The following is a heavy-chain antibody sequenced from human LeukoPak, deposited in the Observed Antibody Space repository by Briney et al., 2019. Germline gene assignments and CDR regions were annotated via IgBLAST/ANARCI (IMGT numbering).Heavy chain of an antibody. Sequence: GGSLRLSCAASGLTVSRNYMSWVRQAPGKGLESVSVIYSGGSTYYADSVRGRFTISRDNPKNTLYLQMNSMRAEDTAVYYCAKSGDYYGPGSWDEPLDYWGQGTLVTVSS. CDR3: AKSGDYYGPGSWDEPLDY. CDR1: GLTVSRNY. CDR2: IYSGGST. D-gene: IGHD3-10*01. V-gene: IGHV3-53*05. J-gene: IGHJ4*02.